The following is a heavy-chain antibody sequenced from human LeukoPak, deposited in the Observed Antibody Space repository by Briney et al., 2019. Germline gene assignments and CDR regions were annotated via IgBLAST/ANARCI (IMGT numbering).Heavy chain of an antibody. J-gene: IGHJ4*02. Sequence: PGGSLRLSCAASGFTFSSYSMNWVRQAPGKGLEWVSSISSSSSYIYYADSVKGRFTISRDNAKNSLYLQMNSLRAGDTAVYYCARPTLGGSSGWYFDYWGQGTLVTVSS. CDR3: ARPTLGGSSGWYFDY. V-gene: IGHV3-21*01. CDR1: GFTFSSYS. D-gene: IGHD6-19*01. CDR2: ISSSSSYI.